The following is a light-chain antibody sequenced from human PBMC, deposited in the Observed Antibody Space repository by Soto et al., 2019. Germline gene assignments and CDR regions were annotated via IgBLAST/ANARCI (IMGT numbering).Light chain of an antibody. CDR1: QSVSSGY. CDR3: QQYGTSPWT. Sequence: DIVLTQSPGTLYLSPGERASLSCRASQSVSSGYLAWYQQRPGQAHRLLIYGAYTRATGIQDRFSGSGSGTDFTLTIRRLEPEDFAVYYCQQYGTSPWTFGQGTKVDIK. CDR2: GAY. J-gene: IGKJ1*01. V-gene: IGKV3-20*01.